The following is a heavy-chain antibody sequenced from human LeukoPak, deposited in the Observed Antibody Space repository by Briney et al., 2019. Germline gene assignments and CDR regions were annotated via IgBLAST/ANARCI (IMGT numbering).Heavy chain of an antibody. D-gene: IGHD2-2*01. J-gene: IGHJ3*02. CDR3: ARDDCSSTSCDQGDAFDI. CDR1: GYTFTGYY. Sequence: ASVKVSCKASGYTFTGYYMHWVRQAPGQGLEWMGWINPNSGGTNYAQKFQGRVTMTRDTSISTAYMELSRLRSDDTAVYYCARDDCSSTSCDQGDAFDIWGQGTMVTVFS. CDR2: INPNSGGT. V-gene: IGHV1-2*02.